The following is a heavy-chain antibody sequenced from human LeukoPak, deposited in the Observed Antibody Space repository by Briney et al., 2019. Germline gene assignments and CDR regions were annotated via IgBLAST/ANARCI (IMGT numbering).Heavy chain of an antibody. CDR2: IKTDGSIT. CDR1: GFSFSVFW. Sequence: GGSLRLSCAASGFSFSVFWMHWVRQAPGKGPVWVSRIKTDGSITDYADSVKGRFTISRDNAKNTLYLQMNSLRAEDTAIYYCAADGPSTWYGDFDFWGQGTLVTVSS. CDR3: AADGPSTWYGDFDF. D-gene: IGHD6-13*01. J-gene: IGHJ4*02. V-gene: IGHV3-74*01.